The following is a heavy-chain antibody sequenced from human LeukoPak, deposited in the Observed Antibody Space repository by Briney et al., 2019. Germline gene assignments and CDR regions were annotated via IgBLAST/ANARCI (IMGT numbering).Heavy chain of an antibody. CDR3: ARGASSGPDRIDY. Sequence: GGSLRLSCAASGFTVSSNYMSWVRQAPGKGLEWVSVIYSGGSTYYADSVKGRFTISRDNSKNTLYLQMNSLRAEDTAVYYCARGASSGPDRIDYWGQGTLVTVSS. J-gene: IGHJ4*02. CDR1: GFTVSSNY. V-gene: IGHV3-53*01. CDR2: IYSGGST. D-gene: IGHD3-22*01.